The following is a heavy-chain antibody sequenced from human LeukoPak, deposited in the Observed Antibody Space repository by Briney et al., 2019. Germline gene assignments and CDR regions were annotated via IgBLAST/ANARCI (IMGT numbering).Heavy chain of an antibody. D-gene: IGHD3-22*01. J-gene: IGHJ5*02. V-gene: IGHV3-49*04. CDR2: IRSKAYGGTT. Sequence: GGSLRLSCTASGFTFGDYTMNWVRQAPGKGLEWVGFIRSKAYGGTTEDAASVKGRFTISRDDSKTIAYLQMNSLKTEDTALYYCTRDRSGYYYNWFDPWGQGTLVTVSS. CDR1: GFTFGDYT. CDR3: TRDRSGYYYNWFDP.